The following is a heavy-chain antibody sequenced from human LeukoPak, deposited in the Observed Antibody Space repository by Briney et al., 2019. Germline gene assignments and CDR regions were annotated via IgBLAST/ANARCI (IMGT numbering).Heavy chain of an antibody. D-gene: IGHD5-12*01. CDR3: ARGYSGYDFAY. CDR2: ISYDGSNK. V-gene: IGHV3-30-3*01. Sequence: PGGSLRLSCAASGFTFNNAWMNWVRQAPGKGLEWVAVISYDGSNKYYADSVKGRFTISRDNSKNTLYLQMNSLRAGDTAVYYCARGYSGYDFAYWGQGTLVTVSS. J-gene: IGHJ4*02. CDR1: GFTFNNAW.